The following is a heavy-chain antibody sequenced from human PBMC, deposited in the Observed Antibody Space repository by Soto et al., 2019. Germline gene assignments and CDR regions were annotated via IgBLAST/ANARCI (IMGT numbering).Heavy chain of an antibody. CDR1: GFTFSTYA. V-gene: IGHV3-23*01. J-gene: IGHJ4*02. CDR3: AKNPPNLPAAMGPPLYCDY. Sequence: EVQVLESGGGLVQPGGSLRLSCAASGFTFSTYAMSWVRQAPGKGLEWVSGITGDGVRTFYADSVKGRFTISRDQSTNRVYLEMNSLRAEDTAVYYCAKNPPNLPAAMGPPLYCDYWGPGTLVTVSS. D-gene: IGHD2-2*01. CDR2: ITGDGVRT.